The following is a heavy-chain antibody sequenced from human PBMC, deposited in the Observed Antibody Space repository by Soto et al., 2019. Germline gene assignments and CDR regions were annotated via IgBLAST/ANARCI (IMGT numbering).Heavy chain of an antibody. Sequence: EVQLVESGGGLVQPGGSLKLSCAASGFTFSGSAMHWVRQASGKGLEWVGRIRTKVNSYATTYGASVKGRFTISRDDSKDTTYLKMNSLTTEDTAVYYCTTEPGHYWGQGTLVTVSS. J-gene: IGHJ4*02. CDR2: IRTKVNSYAT. V-gene: IGHV3-73*01. CDR3: TTEPGHY. CDR1: GFTFSGSA. D-gene: IGHD3-10*01.